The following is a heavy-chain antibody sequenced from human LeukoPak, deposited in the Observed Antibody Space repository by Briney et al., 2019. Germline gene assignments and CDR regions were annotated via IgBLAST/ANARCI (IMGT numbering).Heavy chain of an antibody. CDR2: IYPGDSDT. CDR3: ARSAYYDILTRRGVGYFDY. D-gene: IGHD3-9*01. CDR1: GYSFTSYW. V-gene: IGHV5-51*01. Sequence: GESLKISCKGSGYSFTSYWIGWVRQMPGKGLEWMGIIYPGDSDTRYSPSFQGQVTISADKSISTAYLQWSSLKASDTAMYYCARSAYYDILTRRGVGYFDYWGQGTLVTVSS. J-gene: IGHJ4*02.